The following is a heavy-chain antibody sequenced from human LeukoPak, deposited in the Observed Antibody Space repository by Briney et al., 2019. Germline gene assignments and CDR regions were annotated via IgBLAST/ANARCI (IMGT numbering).Heavy chain of an antibody. Sequence: GGSLTLSCAASGFTFSHYEMNWVRQAPEKGLEWFSFINTLCDTTYYADSVKGRFTISRDNATNSLYLKMDSLRAEDTAVYYCARVYGYWGSGNYHFDFWGQGTLVTVSS. CDR1: GFTFSHYE. V-gene: IGHV3-48*03. CDR2: INTLCDTT. CDR3: ARVYGYWGSGNYHFDF. J-gene: IGHJ4*02. D-gene: IGHD3-10*01.